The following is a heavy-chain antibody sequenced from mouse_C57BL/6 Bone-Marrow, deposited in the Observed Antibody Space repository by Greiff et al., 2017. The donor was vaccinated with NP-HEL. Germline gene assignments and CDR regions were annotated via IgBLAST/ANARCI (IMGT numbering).Heavy chain of an antibody. CDR1: GYSFTGYY. J-gene: IGHJ1*03. V-gene: IGHV1-31*01. D-gene: IGHD1-1*01. CDR3: ASLYGSSFYWYFDV. CDR2: IYPYNGVS. Sequence: EVQLQQSGPELVKPGASVKISCKASGYSFTGYYMHWVKQSHGNILDWIGYIYPYNGVSSYNQKFKGKATLTVDKSSSTAYMALRSLTSEDSAVYYCASLYGSSFYWYFDVWGTGTTVTVSS.